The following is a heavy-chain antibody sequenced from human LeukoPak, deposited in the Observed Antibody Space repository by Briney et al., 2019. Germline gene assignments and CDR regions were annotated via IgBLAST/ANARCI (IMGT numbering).Heavy chain of an antibody. CDR3: ARYTAMVAFHAHGFDI. CDR2: VYYSGST. CDR1: GFTFSSYA. J-gene: IGHJ3*02. D-gene: IGHD5-18*01. V-gene: IGHV4-59*01. Sequence: GSLRLSCAASGFTFSSYAMSWIRQPPGKGLEWIGYVYYSGSTNYNPSLKSRVTISVDMSKNQFSLKLRSVTAADTAIYYCARYTAMVAFHAHGFDIWGQGTVVTVSS.